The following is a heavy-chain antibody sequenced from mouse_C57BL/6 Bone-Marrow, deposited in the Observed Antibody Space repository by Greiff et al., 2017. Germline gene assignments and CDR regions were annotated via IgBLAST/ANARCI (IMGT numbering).Heavy chain of an antibody. J-gene: IGHJ2*01. D-gene: IGHD1-1*01. Sequence: EVKLQEPGGGLVKPGGSVKLSCEASGFTFSDYGIPWVRQAPGQGLEWVGYISRGSGSINYNETVKGRSTMTGDNATSTVFLQLSSLTSEDTAVYYCARPHYGSSCYFDYWGQGTTLTVSS. V-gene: IGHV5-17*01. CDR2: ISRGSGSI. CDR1: GFTFSDYG. CDR3: ARPHYGSSCYFDY.